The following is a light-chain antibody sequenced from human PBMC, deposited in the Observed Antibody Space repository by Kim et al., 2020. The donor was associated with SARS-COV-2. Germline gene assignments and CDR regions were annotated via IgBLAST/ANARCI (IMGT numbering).Light chain of an antibody. V-gene: IGKV3-15*01. Sequence: EIVMTQSPATLSVSPGERATLSCRASQSVSINLAWYQKKPGQAPRLLMYVASMRAAGTPARFSGSGSGTEFTLTISSLESEDVAVYYCQQYSDWPRTFGQGTKVEIK. CDR1: QSVSIN. J-gene: IGKJ1*01. CDR3: QQYSDWPRT. CDR2: VAS.